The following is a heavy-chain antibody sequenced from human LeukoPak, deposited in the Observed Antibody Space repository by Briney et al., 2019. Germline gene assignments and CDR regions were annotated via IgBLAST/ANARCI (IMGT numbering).Heavy chain of an antibody. CDR1: GGSSSGYY. Sequence: SETLSLTCAVYGGSSSGYYWSWIRQPPGKGLEWIGEINHSGSTNYNPSLKSRVTISVDTSKNQLSLKLSSVTAADTAVYYCARDVGYSYGYGSYYYYGMDVWGQGTTVTVSS. CDR2: INHSGST. V-gene: IGHV4-34*01. D-gene: IGHD5-18*01. CDR3: ARDVGYSYGYGSYYYYGMDV. J-gene: IGHJ6*02.